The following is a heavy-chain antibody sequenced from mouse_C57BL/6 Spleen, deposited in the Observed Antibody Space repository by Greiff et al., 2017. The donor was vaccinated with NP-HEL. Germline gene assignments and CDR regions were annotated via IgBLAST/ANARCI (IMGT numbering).Heavy chain of an antibody. CDR2: IYPGDGDT. CDR1: GYAFSSSW. CDR3: ATITTVVPYYFDY. Sequence: QVQLQQSGPELVKPGASVKISCKASGYAFSSSWMNWVKQRPGKGLEWIGRIYPGDGDTNYNGKFKGKATLTADKSSSTAYMQLSSLTSEDSAVYFGATITTVVPYYFDYWGQGTTLTVSS. J-gene: IGHJ2*01. V-gene: IGHV1-82*01. D-gene: IGHD1-1*01.